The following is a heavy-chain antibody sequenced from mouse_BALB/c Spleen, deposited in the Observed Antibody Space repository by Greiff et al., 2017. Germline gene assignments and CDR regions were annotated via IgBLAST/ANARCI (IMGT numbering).Heavy chain of an antibody. D-gene: IGHD1-1*01. CDR2: ISSGGST. V-gene: IGHV5-6-5*01. CDR1: GFTFSSYA. J-gene: IGHJ4*01. Sequence: EVKLMESGGGLVKPGGSLKLSCAASGFTFSSYAMSWVRQTPEKRLEWVASISSGGSTYYPDSVKGRFTISRDNARNILYLQMSSLRSEDTAMYYCASPTVVAPYYAMDYWGQGTSVTVSS. CDR3: ASPTVVAPYYAMDY.